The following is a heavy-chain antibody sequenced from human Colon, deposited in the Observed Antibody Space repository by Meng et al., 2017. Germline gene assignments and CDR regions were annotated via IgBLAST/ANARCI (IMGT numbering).Heavy chain of an antibody. D-gene: IGHD3-22*01. CDR1: GGSMTSHY. CDR2: VFHSGST. V-gene: IGHV4-59*11. Sequence: QVQLQGSGPGLVKPSETLYLTCTVSGGSMTSHYWSWIRQPPGKELEWIGYVFHSGSTKSNPSLKSRVTISIDTPKNQFSLKLNSVTAADTAVYYCVRGDSLFDYWGQGALVTVSS. J-gene: IGHJ4*02. CDR3: VRGDSLFDY.